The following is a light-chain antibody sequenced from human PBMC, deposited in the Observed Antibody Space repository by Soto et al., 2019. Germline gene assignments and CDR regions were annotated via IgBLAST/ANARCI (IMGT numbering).Light chain of an antibody. J-gene: IGKJ1*01. CDR3: QQYGSSYPWT. Sequence: IVLTQSAGTRSFSPGAVASISFLASQSVSSNYLAWYQQKPGQAPRLLIYGASSRATGIPDRFSGSGSGTDFTLTIRRLEPEDFAVYYCQQYGSSYPWTFGQGTKVDIK. CDR2: GAS. V-gene: IGKV3-20*01. CDR1: QSVSSNY.